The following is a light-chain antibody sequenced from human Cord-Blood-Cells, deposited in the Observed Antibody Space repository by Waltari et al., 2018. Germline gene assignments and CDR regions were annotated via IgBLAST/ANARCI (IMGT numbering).Light chain of an antibody. V-gene: IGKV4-1*01. J-gene: IGKJ1*01. Sequence: DIVMTPSPDSLALSAGARATINTKYSPRILYSSNNKNYLAWSQQKPGQPPKLLIYWASTRESGVPDRFSGSGSGTDFTLTISSLQAEDVAVYYCQQYYSTPRTFGQGTKVEIK. CDR2: WAS. CDR1: PRILYSSNNKNY. CDR3: QQYYSTPRT.